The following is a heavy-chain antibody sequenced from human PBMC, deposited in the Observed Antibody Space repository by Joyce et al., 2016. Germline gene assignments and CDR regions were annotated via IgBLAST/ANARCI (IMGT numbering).Heavy chain of an antibody. CDR2: INTDGRST. CDR1: GFSFSVYW. V-gene: IGHV3-74*01. D-gene: IGHD6-6*01. Sequence: EVQLVESGGGLVQPGGSLRLSCAASGFSFSVYWVHWVRQAPGKVLVWVSRINTDGRSTRFADSVKGRFTISRDNAKNTLYLQMNSLRAEDTAVYYCVRGISARPGGPNWFDPWGQGTLVTVSS. CDR3: VRGISARPGGPNWFDP. J-gene: IGHJ5*02.